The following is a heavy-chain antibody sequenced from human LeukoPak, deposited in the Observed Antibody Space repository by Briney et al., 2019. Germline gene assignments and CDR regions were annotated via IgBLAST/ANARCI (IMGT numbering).Heavy chain of an antibody. CDR1: GGSISSYY. J-gene: IGHJ6*03. CDR3: ARTTERGYTYGYFYYYYMDV. Sequence: SETLSLTCTVSGGSISSYYWSWIRQPPGKGLEWIGYIYYSGSPNYNPSLKSRVTISVDTSKNQFSLKLTSVTAADAAVYYCARTTERGYTYGYFYYYYMDVWGKGTTVTISS. V-gene: IGHV4-59*12. D-gene: IGHD5-18*01. CDR2: IYYSGSP.